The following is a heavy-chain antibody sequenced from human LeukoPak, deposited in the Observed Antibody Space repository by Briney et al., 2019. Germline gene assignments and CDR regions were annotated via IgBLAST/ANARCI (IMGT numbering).Heavy chain of an antibody. CDR1: GFTFSSYS. Sequence: GGSLRLSCAASGFTFSSYSMTWVRQAPGKGLEWVSSISSSSSYIYYADSVKGRFTISRDNAKNSLYLQMNSLRAEDTSVYYCARVGWDYYMDVWGKGTTVTVSS. CDR3: ARVGWDYYMDV. J-gene: IGHJ6*03. D-gene: IGHD1-26*01. V-gene: IGHV3-21*01. CDR2: ISSSSSYI.